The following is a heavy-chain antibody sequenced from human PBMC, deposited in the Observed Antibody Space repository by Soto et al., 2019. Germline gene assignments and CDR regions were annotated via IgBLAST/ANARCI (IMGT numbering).Heavy chain of an antibody. Sequence: ESGGGLVKPGGSLRLSCAASGFTFSSYSINWVRQAPGKGLEWVSSISSSSSYIYYADSVKGRFTISRDNAKNSLYLQMNSLRAEDTAVYYCARDGSLGGYYDFFDYWGQGTLVTVSS. J-gene: IGHJ4*02. D-gene: IGHD3-22*01. CDR2: ISSSSSYI. CDR3: ARDGSLGGYYDFFDY. CDR1: GFTFSSYS. V-gene: IGHV3-21*01.